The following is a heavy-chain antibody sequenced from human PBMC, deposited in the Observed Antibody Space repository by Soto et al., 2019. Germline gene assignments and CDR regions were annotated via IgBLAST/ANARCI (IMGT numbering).Heavy chain of an antibody. D-gene: IGHD3-22*01. CDR3: ARDRVESGYPEYFQH. CDR1: GFPVSSNY. V-gene: IGHV3-53*01. CDR2: IYSGGST. Sequence: AGGSLRLSCAASGFPVSSNYMSWVRQAPGKGLEWVSVIYSGGSTYYADSVKGRFTISRDNSKNTPYLQMNSLRAEDTAVYYCARDRVESGYPEYFQHWGQGTLVTVSS. J-gene: IGHJ1*01.